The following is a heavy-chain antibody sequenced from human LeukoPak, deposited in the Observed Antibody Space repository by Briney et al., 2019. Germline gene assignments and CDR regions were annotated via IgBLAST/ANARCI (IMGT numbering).Heavy chain of an antibody. V-gene: IGHV3-30-3*01. CDR2: ISYDGSNK. D-gene: IGHD6-19*01. Sequence: GGSLRLSCATSGFTFSSYAMHWVRQAPGKGLEWVAVISYDGSNKYYADSVKGRFSISRDNSKNTLYLQMNNLRAEDTAVYYCARPYSSGWYGDFDYWGQGTLVTVSS. CDR3: ARPYSSGWYGDFDY. J-gene: IGHJ4*02. CDR1: GFTFSSYA.